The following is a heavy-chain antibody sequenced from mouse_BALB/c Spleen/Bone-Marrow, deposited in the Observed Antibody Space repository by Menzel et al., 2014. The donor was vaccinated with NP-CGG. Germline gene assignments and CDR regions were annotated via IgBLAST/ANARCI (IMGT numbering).Heavy chain of an antibody. J-gene: IGHJ3*01. V-gene: IGHV5-12-2*01. CDR2: ISNGGGST. D-gene: IGHD1-1*01. Sequence: EVKLVESGGGLVQPGGSLKLSRAASGFTFSSDSMSWVRHTPEKRLEWVAYISNGGGSTYYPDTVKGRFTISRDNAKNTLYLQMSTLKSEDTAMYFCARHGLYYGSSSFANWGQGTLVTVSA. CDR1: GFTFSSDS. CDR3: ARHGLYYGSSSFAN.